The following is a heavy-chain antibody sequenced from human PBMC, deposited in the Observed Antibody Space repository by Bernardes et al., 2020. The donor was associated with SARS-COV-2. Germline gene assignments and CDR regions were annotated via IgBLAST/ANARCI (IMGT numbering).Heavy chain of an antibody. D-gene: IGHD1-26*01. CDR1: GFTFSSYG. CDR3: AREGEVGATTGVDY. V-gene: IGHV3-33*01. Sequence: GGSLRLSCAASGFTFSSYGMHWVRQAPGKGLEWVVVIWYDGSNKYYADSVKGRFTISRDNSKNTLYLQMNSLRAEDTAVYYCAREGEVGATTGVDYWGQGTLVTVSS. J-gene: IGHJ4*02. CDR2: IWYDGSNK.